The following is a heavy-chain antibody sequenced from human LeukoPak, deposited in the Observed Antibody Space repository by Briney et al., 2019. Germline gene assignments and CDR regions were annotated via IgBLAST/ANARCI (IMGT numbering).Heavy chain of an antibody. CDR1: GFTFSDYG. V-gene: IGHV3-23*01. D-gene: IGHD3-9*01. CDR2: ISSTGGTT. J-gene: IGHJ4*02. Sequence: GGSLRLSCAASGFTFSDYGMSWVRQAPGKGLEWVSSISSTGGTTYYADSVKGRFTISRDNSKNTLYLQMNSLGVEDTAVYYCAKGTFDWSFPLYFDSWGQGILVTVSS. CDR3: AKGTFDWSFPLYFDS.